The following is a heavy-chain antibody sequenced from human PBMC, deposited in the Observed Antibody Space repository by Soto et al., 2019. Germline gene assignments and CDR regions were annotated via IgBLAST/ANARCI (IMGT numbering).Heavy chain of an antibody. D-gene: IGHD1-26*01. CDR3: VPGSSGGVGEDC. CDR2: ISESGGRT. V-gene: IGHV3-23*01. CDR1: GFTFSSHA. J-gene: IGHJ4*02. Sequence: EIQLLESGGGLVQPGGSLRLSCAASGFTFSSHAMTWVRQAPGKGLEWVSTISESGGRTFYADSVKGRFTIYRDNSQNTLFLQWSSLRVDDTAVYYCVPGSSGGVGEDCWGQGALVTVSS.